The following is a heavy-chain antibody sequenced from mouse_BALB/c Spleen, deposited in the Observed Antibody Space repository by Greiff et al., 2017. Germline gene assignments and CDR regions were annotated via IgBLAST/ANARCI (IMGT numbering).Heavy chain of an antibody. Sequence: QVQLKESGPGLVAPSQSLSITCTVSGFSLTSYDISWIRQPPGKGLEWLGVIWTGGGTNYNSAFMSRLSISKDNSKSQVFLKMNSLQTDDTAIYYCVRGATVEGAWFAYWGQGTLVTVSA. D-gene: IGHD1-1*01. V-gene: IGHV2-9-2*01. J-gene: IGHJ3*01. CDR2: IWTGGGT. CDR3: VRGATVEGAWFAY. CDR1: GFSLTSYD.